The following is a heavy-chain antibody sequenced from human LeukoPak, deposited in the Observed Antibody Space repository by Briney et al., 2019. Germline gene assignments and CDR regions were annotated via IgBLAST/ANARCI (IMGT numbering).Heavy chain of an antibody. CDR2: ISGSGDTT. V-gene: IGHV3-23*01. CDR1: GFIFSNYA. J-gene: IGHJ6*03. D-gene: IGHD5-18*01. CDR3: AKDGEGELWLFNVDYYYYMEV. Sequence: GGSLRLSCATSGFIFSNYAVNWVRQAPGKGLEWVSIISGSGDTTYYADSVKGRFTISRDNSKNTLYLQMNSLRAEDTAVYYCAKDGEGELWLFNVDYYYYMEVWGKGTAVTVSS.